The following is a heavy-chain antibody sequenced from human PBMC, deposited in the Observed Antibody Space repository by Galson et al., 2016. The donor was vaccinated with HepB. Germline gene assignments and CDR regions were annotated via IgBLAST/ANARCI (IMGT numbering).Heavy chain of an antibody. D-gene: IGHD3-10*01. CDR3: VRASRPSSPVVWFGEVVYDY. J-gene: IGHJ4*02. CDR2: IIWRNGDR. V-gene: IGHV3-9*02. CDR1: ESISDDHG. Sequence: SLRLSCAASESISDDHGVHWVQQAPGKGLEWVSGIIWRNGDRGYADSVKGRFTISRENAKNSLYLQMSSLRAGDTAVYYCVRASRPSSPVVWFGEVVYDYWGQGTLVTVSS.